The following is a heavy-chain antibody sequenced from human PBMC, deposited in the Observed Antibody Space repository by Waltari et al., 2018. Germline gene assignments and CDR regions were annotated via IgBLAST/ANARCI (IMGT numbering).Heavy chain of an antibody. Sequence: QVQLVQSGAEVKKPGASVTVSCKASGGTFSSYAISCVRQAPGQGLEWMGGSIPIFGTANYAQKFQGRVTITADESTSTAYRELSSLRSEDTAVYYGASGAYSSSGYFDYWGQGTLVTVSS. V-gene: IGHV1-69*01. CDR2: SIPIFGTA. CDR1: GGTFSSYA. CDR3: ASGAYSSSGYFDY. D-gene: IGHD6-6*01. J-gene: IGHJ4*02.